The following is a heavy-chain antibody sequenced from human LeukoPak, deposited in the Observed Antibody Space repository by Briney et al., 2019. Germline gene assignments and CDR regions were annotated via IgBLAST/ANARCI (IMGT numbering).Heavy chain of an antibody. J-gene: IGHJ4*02. CDR2: ISYDGSNK. CDR1: GSTFSSYS. V-gene: IGHV3-30*18. Sequence: PGGSLRLSCAASGSTFSSYSMHWVRQAPGKGLEWVAVISYDGSNKYYADSVKGRFTISRDNSKNTLYLQMNSLRAEDTAVYYCAKDSGGYVLGYWGQGTLVTVSS. D-gene: IGHD5-12*01. CDR3: AKDSGGYVLGY.